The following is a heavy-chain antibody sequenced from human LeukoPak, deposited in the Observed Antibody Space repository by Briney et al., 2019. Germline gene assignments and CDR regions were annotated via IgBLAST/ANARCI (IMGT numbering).Heavy chain of an antibody. D-gene: IGHD1-26*01. CDR2: ISGSGGST. V-gene: IGHV3-23*01. CDR3: AKVVGATRNYFDY. J-gene: IGHJ4*02. CDR1: GFSFSSFW. Sequence: GGSLRLSCTGSGFSFSSFWMHWVRQAPGKGLEWVSAISGSGGSTYYADSVKGRFTISRDNSKNTLYLQMNSLRAEDTAVYYCAKVVGATRNYFDYWGQGTLVTVSS.